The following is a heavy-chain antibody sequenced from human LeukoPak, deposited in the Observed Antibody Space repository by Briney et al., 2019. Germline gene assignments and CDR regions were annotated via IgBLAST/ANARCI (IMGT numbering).Heavy chain of an antibody. CDR3: ARLITPTSGSNWFDP. CDR1: GGSISNHC. V-gene: IGHV4-34*01. J-gene: IGHJ5*02. CDR2: ITHSGTT. D-gene: IGHD3-10*01. Sequence: SETLSLTCTVSGGSISNHCWSWIRQPPGKGLEWIGEITHSGTTNYNPSLESRLTISIDTSKNQFSLKLSSVTAADTAVYYCARLITPTSGSNWFDPWGQGTLVTVSS.